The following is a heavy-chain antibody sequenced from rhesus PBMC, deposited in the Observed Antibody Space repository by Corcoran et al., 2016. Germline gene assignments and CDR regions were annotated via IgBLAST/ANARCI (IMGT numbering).Heavy chain of an antibody. CDR3: ARGANWNYGY. CDR2: HYGNSGTT. D-gene: IGHD1-26*01. J-gene: IGHJ4*01. CDR1: GGSISDNYY. Sequence: QVQLQESGPGLVKPSETLSLTCAVSGGSISDNYYWNWISQPPGKGLEWMGNHYGNSGTTHSNPPPKSRVTISKDTSKNQFSLKLSSMTAADTAVYYCARGANWNYGYWGQGVLVTVSS. V-gene: IGHV4S9*01.